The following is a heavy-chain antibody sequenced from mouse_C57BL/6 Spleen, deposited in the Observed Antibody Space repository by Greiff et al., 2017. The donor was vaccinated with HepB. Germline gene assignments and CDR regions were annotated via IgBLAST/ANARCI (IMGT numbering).Heavy chain of an antibody. D-gene: IGHD1-1*01. CDR3: ARYYYGSSYWWDFDV. J-gene: IGHJ1*03. CDR2: IDPSDSET. CDR1: GYTFTSYW. V-gene: IGHV1-52*01. Sequence: VQLQQSGAELVRPGSSVKLSCKASGYTFTSYWMHWVKQRPIQGLEWIGNIDPSDSETHYNQKFKDKATLTVDKSSSTAYMQLSSLTSEDSAVYYCARYYYGSSYWWDFDVWGTGTTVTVSS.